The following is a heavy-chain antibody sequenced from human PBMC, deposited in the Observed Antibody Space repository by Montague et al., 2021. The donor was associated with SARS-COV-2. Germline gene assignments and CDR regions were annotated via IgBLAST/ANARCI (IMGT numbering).Heavy chain of an antibody. CDR2: IFPRGSA. D-gene: IGHD3-3*01. J-gene: IGHJ6*02. CDR3: ARERRPSHGFLGWGVPRDYPYCYALDD. V-gene: IGHV4-59*01. Sequence: SETLSLTCTVSGGSITSYYWSWIRQSPGEGLEWIGDIFPRGSANYNPSLKSRVTISVDTSQNLISLQMRSVTAGDTAVYHCARERRPSHGFLGWGVPRDYPYCYALDDWGQGTMVIVSS. CDR1: GGSITSYY.